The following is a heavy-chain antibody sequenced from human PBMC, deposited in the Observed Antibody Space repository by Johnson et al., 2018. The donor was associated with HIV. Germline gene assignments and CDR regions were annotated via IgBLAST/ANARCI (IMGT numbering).Heavy chain of an antibody. D-gene: IGHD6-19*01. CDR2: ISYDGSNK. Sequence: QVQLVESGGGVVQPGRSLRLSCAASGFTFSSYAMHWVRQAPGKGLEWVAVISYDGSNKYYADSVKGRFTISRDNSKNTLYLQMNSLKTEDTAVYYCTTDRKSGWPPFDAFDIWGRGTMVIVSS. CDR3: TTDRKSGWPPFDAFDI. CDR1: GFTFSSYA. J-gene: IGHJ3*02. V-gene: IGHV3-30*04.